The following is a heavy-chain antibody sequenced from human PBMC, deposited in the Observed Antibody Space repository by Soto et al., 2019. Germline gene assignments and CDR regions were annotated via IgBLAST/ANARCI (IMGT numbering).Heavy chain of an antibody. CDR2: IYYSGSS. V-gene: IGHV4-30-4*01. CDR1: GGSISSGDYY. CDR3: ARERPDGARLDP. D-gene: IGHD6-6*01. Sequence: QVQLQESGPGLVKPSQTLSLTCTVSGGSISSGDYYWSWIRQPPGKGLEWIGYIYYSGSSYYNPSLKSRVTISVDTSKNQFPLKLSSVTAADTAVYYCARERPDGARLDPWGQGTLVTVSS. J-gene: IGHJ5*02.